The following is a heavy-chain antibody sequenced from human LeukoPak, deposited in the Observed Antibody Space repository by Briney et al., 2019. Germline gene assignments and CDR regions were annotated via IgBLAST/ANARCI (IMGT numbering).Heavy chain of an antibody. V-gene: IGHV4-39*01. CDR1: GGSISSSSYH. J-gene: IGHJ4*02. CDR3: ATRYGSGTYPIYYFGS. D-gene: IGHD3-10*01. Sequence: SETLSLTCTVSGGSISSSSYHWGWLRHPPGKGLEWIGTIYSSGSSYYNPSLKTRLTISVATSRNQFSLKLSSVTASDTAVYYCATRYGSGTYPIYYFGSWGQGTLVTVSS. CDR2: IYSSGSS.